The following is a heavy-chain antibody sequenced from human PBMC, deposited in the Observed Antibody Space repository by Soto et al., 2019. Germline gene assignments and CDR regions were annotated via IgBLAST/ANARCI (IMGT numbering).Heavy chain of an antibody. CDR1: GFTFSSYA. D-gene: IGHD3-22*01. CDR2: ISGSGGST. J-gene: IGHJ5*02. Sequence: RGSLRLSCAASGFTFSSYAVSWVHQATGKGLEWVSAISGSGGSTYYADSVKGRFTISRDNSKNTLYLQMNSLRAEDTAVYYCAKDLYYYDSSGPRGDWFDPWGQGTLVTVSS. CDR3: AKDLYYYDSSGPRGDWFDP. V-gene: IGHV3-23*01.